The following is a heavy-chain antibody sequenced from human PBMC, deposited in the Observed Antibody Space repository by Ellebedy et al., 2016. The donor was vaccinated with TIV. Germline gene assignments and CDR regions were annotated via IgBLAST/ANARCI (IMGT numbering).Heavy chain of an antibody. D-gene: IGHD2-15*01. J-gene: IGHJ4*02. CDR1: GYTFTGYY. CDR2: INPNSGGT. V-gene: IGHV1-2*02. Sequence: ASVKVSXXASGYTFTGYYMHWVRQAPGQGLEWMGWINPNSGGTNYAQKFQGRVTMTRDTSISTAYMELSRLRSDDTAVYYCARRRGYCSGGSCYLDYWGQGTLVTVSS. CDR3: ARRRGYCSGGSCYLDY.